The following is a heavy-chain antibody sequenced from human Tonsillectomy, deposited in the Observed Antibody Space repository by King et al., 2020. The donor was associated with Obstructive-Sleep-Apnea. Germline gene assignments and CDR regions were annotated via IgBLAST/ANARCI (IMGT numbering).Heavy chain of an antibody. CDR1: GYTLSELS. D-gene: IGHD3-22*01. CDR3: ATSKPMIVVVMVY. Sequence: QLVQSGAEVKKPGASLKVSCKVSGYTLSELSMHWVRQAPGQGLEWMGSFDPEDGETIYAQRFQGRVTMTEDTSTDTAYMELRSLRSEDTAVYYCATSKPMIVVVMVYWGQGTLVTVSS. CDR2: FDPEDGET. V-gene: IGHV1-24*01. J-gene: IGHJ4*02.